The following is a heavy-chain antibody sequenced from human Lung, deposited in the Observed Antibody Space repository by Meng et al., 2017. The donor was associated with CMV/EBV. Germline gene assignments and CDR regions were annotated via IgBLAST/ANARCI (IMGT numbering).Heavy chain of an antibody. CDR1: GYTFTSYY. CDR3: AGDREGGYSYGIGDY. Sequence: ASVXVSXXASGYTFTSYYMHWVRQAPGQGLEWMGINNPSGGSTSYAQKFQGRVTMTRDTSTSTVYMELSSLRSEDTTVYYCAGDREGGYSYGIGDYWGQGTLVTVSS. J-gene: IGHJ4*02. V-gene: IGHV1-46*01. CDR2: NNPSGGST. D-gene: IGHD5-18*01.